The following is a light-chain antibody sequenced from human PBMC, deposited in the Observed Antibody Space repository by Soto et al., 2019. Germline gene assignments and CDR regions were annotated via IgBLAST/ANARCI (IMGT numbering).Light chain of an antibody. CDR2: EVS. J-gene: IGLJ1*01. Sequence: QSVLTQPASVSGSPGQSITISCTGTSTDIGGYDYVSWYQHHLSKAPKLLIYEVSNRPLGVSNRFAGSKSDNTASLTISGLQTEDEADYYCSSYTDTYTFVFGTGTKVTVL. CDR3: SSYTDTYTFV. CDR1: STDIGGYDY. V-gene: IGLV2-14*01.